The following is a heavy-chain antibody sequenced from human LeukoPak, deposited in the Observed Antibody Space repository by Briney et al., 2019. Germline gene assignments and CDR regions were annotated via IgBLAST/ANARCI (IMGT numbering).Heavy chain of an antibody. CDR1: GGTFSSYA. J-gene: IGHJ3*02. D-gene: IGHD1-26*01. CDR3: ARLVGARDAFDI. Sequence: ASVKVSCKASGGTFSSYAISWVRQAPGQGLEWMGGIIPIFGTANYAQKFQGRVTITADESTSTAYMELSSLRSEDTAVYYCARLVGARDAFDIWGQGTMVTVSS. V-gene: IGHV1-69*13. CDR2: IIPIFGTA.